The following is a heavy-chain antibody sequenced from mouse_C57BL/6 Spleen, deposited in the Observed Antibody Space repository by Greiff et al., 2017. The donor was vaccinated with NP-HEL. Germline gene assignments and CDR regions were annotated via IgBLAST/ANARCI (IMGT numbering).Heavy chain of an antibody. CDR3: ARYIGRGDAMDY. V-gene: IGHV7-3*01. Sequence: EVKVVESGGGLVQPGGSLSLSCAASGFTFTDYYMSWVRQPPGKALEWLGFIRNKANGYTTEYSASVKGRFTISRDNSQSILYLQMNALRAEDSATYYCARYIGRGDAMDYWGQGTSVTVSS. J-gene: IGHJ4*01. CDR1: GFTFTDYY. CDR2: IRNKANGYTT. D-gene: IGHD3-1*01.